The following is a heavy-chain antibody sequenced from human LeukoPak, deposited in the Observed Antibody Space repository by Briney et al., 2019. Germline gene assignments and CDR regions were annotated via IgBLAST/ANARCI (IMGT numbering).Heavy chain of an antibody. V-gene: IGHV3-53*05. CDR3: ARGCSGGSCYSAFDY. CDR1: GFTVSSNY. Sequence: GGSLRLSCAASGFTVSSNYMSWVRQAPGKGLKWVSLIYSSDNTYYADSVKGRFTISRDISKNTLSLQMKSLRPDDTAVYYCARGCSGGSCYSAFDYWGQGTLVTVSS. J-gene: IGHJ4*02. D-gene: IGHD2-15*01. CDR2: IYSSDNT.